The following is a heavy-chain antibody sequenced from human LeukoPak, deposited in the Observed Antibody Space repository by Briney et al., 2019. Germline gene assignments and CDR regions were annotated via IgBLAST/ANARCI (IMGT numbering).Heavy chain of an antibody. CDR3: ASARWDS. V-gene: IGHV4-31*03. Sequence: SETLSLTCTVSGGSISSGSHYYQWIRQHPGKGLEWIGYIYYTGITSYNPSLKSRVTMSVDTSMNQVSLKVTSLTAADTAVYYCASARWDSWGQGTLVTVSS. J-gene: IGHJ4*02. D-gene: IGHD5-24*01. CDR1: GGSISSGSHY. CDR2: IYYTGIT.